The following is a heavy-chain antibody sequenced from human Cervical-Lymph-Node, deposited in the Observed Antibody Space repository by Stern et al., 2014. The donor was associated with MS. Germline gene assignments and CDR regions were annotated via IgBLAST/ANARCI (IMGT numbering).Heavy chain of an antibody. CDR3: AREATRIVVGIDY. CDR1: GYTFTAFF. Sequence: QVQLMQSGTKMQKPGASVKVSCKASGYTFTAFFIHWVRQVPGQGLEWMGRLNPNGDDPTYAQNLQDRVTLTRDTSIGTAYLELSRLTSADTAFYYCAREATRIVVGIDYWGQGTQVTVSS. V-gene: IGHV1-2*06. CDR2: LNPNGDDP. D-gene: IGHD3-22*01. J-gene: IGHJ4*02.